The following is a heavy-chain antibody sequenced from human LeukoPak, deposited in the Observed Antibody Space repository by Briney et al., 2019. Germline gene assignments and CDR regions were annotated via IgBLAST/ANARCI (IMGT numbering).Heavy chain of an antibody. V-gene: IGHV3-20*04. J-gene: IGHJ4*02. CDR1: GFTFQDYG. CDR2: INWNGGIT. CDR3: ARSVSTGWYALDY. Sequence: GGSLRLSCAASGFTFQDYGMTWVRQAPGKGLEWVSAINWNGGITTYADSVRGRFTISRDNAKNSLSLQMNSLRPEDMALYYCARSVSTGWYALDYWGQGTLVTVSS. D-gene: IGHD6-19*01.